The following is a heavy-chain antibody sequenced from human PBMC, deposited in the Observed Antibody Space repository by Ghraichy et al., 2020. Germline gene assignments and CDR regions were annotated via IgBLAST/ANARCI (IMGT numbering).Heavy chain of an antibody. CDR2: IKQDGSEK. D-gene: IGHD5-18*01. V-gene: IGHV3-7*01. CDR3: VGQKIQLWTYYGMDV. CDR1: GFTFSSYW. Sequence: GESLNISCAASGFTFSSYWMSWVRQAPGKGLEWVANIKQDGSEKYYVDSVKGRFTISRDNAKNSLYLQMNSLRAEDTAVYYCVGQKIQLWTYYGMDVWGQGTTVTVSS. J-gene: IGHJ6*02.